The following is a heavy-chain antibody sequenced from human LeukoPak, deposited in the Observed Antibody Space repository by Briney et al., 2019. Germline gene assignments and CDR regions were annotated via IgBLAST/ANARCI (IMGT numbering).Heavy chain of an antibody. CDR3: ARDVGATDY. V-gene: IGHV3-9*01. D-gene: IGHD1-26*01. Sequence: GRSLRLSCAASGFTFDDYAMHWVRQAPGKGLEWVSGISWHSGSIGYADSVKGRFTISRDNAKNSLYLQMNSLRAEDTAVYYRARDVGATDYWGQGTLVTVSS. J-gene: IGHJ4*02. CDR2: ISWHSGSI. CDR1: GFTFDDYA.